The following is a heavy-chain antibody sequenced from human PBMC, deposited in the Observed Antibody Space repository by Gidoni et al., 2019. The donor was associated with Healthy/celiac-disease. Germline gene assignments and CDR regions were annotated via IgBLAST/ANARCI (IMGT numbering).Heavy chain of an antibody. J-gene: IGHJ6*02. CDR3: ATLRYFDWLSSRGGMDV. Sequence: EVQLLESGGGLVQPGGSLRLSCAASGFTFSSYAMSWVRQAPGKGLEWVSAISGSGGSTYYADSGKGRFTISRDKSKNTLYLQMNSLRAEDTAVYYCATLRYFDWLSSRGGMDVWGQGTTVTVSS. D-gene: IGHD3-9*01. CDR2: ISGSGGST. CDR1: GFTFSSYA. V-gene: IGHV3-23*01.